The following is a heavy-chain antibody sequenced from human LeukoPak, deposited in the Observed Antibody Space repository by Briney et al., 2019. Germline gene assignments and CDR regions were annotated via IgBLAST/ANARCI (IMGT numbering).Heavy chain of an antibody. CDR2: IYYSGST. V-gene: IGHV4-59*01. D-gene: IGHD2-8*01. J-gene: IGHJ5*02. CDR3: ARASYYWFDP. CDR1: GGSISSYY. Sequence: SETLSLTCTVSGGSISSYYWSWIRQPPGKGLEWIGYIYYSGSTNYNPSLKSRVTLLVDTSKNQFSLKLSSVTAADTAVYYCARASYYWFDPWGQGTLVTVSS.